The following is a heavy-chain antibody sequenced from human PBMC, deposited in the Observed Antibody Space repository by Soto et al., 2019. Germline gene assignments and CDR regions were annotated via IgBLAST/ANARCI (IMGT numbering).Heavy chain of an antibody. V-gene: IGHV5-51*01. CDR2: ISPGDSDT. D-gene: IGHD3-3*01. CDR1: GYSFAIYW. CDR3: ARLEMLFGVITTYYFDY. Sequence: GESLKISCKGSGYSFAIYWIGWVRQMPGKGLEWMGIISPGDSDTRYSPSFQGQVTISADKSISTAYLQWSSLKASDSAIYYCARLEMLFGVITTYYFDYWGQGTPVTVSS. J-gene: IGHJ4*02.